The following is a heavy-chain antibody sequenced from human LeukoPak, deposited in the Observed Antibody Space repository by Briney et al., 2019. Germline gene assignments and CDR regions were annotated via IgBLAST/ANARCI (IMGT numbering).Heavy chain of an antibody. CDR1: GITLSNYG. V-gene: IGHV3-23*01. Sequence: GGSLRLSCAVSGITLSNYGMSWGRQAPGRGLEWVAGLGGSGGGTTYADSVRCRFIISRDNSKNILSLQLNSLTAEDTAVYFSAKRGVVIRVILVGFHKEAYYFDSWGQGALVTVSS. J-gene: IGHJ4*02. CDR2: LGGSGGGT. D-gene: IGHD2-21*01. CDR3: AKRGVVIRVILVGFHKEAYYFDS.